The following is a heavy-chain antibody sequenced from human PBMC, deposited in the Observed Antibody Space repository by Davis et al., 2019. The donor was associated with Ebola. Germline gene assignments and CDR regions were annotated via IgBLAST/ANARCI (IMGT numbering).Heavy chain of an antibody. Sequence: PGGSLRLSCKGSGYSFANYWIGWVRQLPGKGLECLGIIYAGDSDTRYSPSFQGRVTISVDKSISTAYLQWSSLKASDTAMYYCARRDIGVAGPGDYFDYWGQGTLVTVSS. CDR3: ARRDIGVAGPGDYFDY. J-gene: IGHJ4*02. D-gene: IGHD6-19*01. CDR1: GYSFANYW. CDR2: IYAGDSDT. V-gene: IGHV5-51*01.